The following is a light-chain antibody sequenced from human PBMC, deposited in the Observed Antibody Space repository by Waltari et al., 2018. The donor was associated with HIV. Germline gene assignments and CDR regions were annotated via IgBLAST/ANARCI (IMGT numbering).Light chain of an antibody. CDR3: AAWDDSLNGVV. Sequence: QSILTQPPSASGTPGQRVTISCSGSSSNIGSNAVNWYQQLPGTAPKILIYSINERASGVPDRFSGSKSGTSASLAISGLQSEDEADYHCAAWDDSLNGVVFGGGTKLTVL. J-gene: IGLJ2*01. V-gene: IGLV1-44*01. CDR1: SSNIGSNA. CDR2: SIN.